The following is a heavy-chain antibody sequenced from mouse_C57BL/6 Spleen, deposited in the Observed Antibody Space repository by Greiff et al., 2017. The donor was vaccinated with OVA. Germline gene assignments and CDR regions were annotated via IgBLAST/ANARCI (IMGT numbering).Heavy chain of an antibody. Sequence: VQLQQPGAELVRPGSSVKLSCKASGYTFTSYWMDWVKQRPGQGLEWIGNIYPSDSETHYNQKFKDKATLTVDKSSSTAYMQLSSLTSEDSAVYYCAAYYSKGFDYWGQGTTLTVSS. CDR1: GYTFTSYW. J-gene: IGHJ2*01. V-gene: IGHV1-61*01. D-gene: IGHD2-5*01. CDR2: IYPSDSET. CDR3: AAYYSKGFDY.